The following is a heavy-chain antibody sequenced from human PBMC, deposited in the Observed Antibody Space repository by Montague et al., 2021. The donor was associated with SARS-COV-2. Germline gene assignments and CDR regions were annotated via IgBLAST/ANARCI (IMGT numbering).Heavy chain of an antibody. J-gene: IGHJ3*02. V-gene: IGHV4-31*03. D-gene: IGHD3-22*01. Sequence: TLSLTCTVSGGSISSGGYYWSWIRQHPGKGLEWNGYIYYSGSTYYNPSLKSRVTISVDTSKNQFSLKLSSVTAADTAVYYCARAATITMIVVVIDAFDIWGQGTMVTVSS. CDR2: IYYSGST. CDR3: ARAATITMIVVVIDAFDI. CDR1: GGSISSGGYY.